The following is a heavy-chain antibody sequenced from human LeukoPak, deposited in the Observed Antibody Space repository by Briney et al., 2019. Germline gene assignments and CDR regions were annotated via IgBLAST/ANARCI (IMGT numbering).Heavy chain of an antibody. Sequence: PSETLSLTCTVSGYSISSGYYWGWIRQPPGKGLEGIGSIYHSGSTYYNPSLKSRVTISVDTSKNQFSLKLSSVTAADTAVYYCARDGELGSGSYDYWGQGTLVTVSS. CDR2: IYHSGST. CDR1: GYSISSGYY. D-gene: IGHD3-10*01. V-gene: IGHV4-38-2*02. J-gene: IGHJ4*02. CDR3: ARDGELGSGSYDY.